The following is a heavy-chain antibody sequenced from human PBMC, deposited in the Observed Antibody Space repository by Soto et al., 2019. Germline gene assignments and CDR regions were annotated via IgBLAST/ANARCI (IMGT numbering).Heavy chain of an antibody. V-gene: IGHV4-38-2*02. Sequence: SETLSLTCAVSGYSISSGYYWGWIRQPPGKGLEWIVSIYHSGSTYYNPSLSSRVTISVDTSKNQFSLKLSSVTAADTAVYYCAREPNNYYGSGSYYNAGGMDVWGQGTTVTVSS. CDR1: GYSISSGYY. CDR2: IYHSGST. D-gene: IGHD3-10*01. J-gene: IGHJ6*02. CDR3: AREPNNYYGSGSYYNAGGMDV.